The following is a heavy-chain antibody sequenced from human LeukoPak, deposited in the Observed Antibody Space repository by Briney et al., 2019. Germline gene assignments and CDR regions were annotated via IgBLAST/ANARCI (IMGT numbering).Heavy chain of an antibody. Sequence: GGSLRLSCAASGYTFSSYAMHWVRQAPGKGVEYVSSISTNGGSTDYANSVKGRFTISRDNSKNTLYLQMGSLRAEDMAVYYCVRGYCGSTSCYGDYWGQGTLVTVSS. D-gene: IGHD2-2*01. CDR2: ISTNGGST. V-gene: IGHV3-64*01. CDR1: GYTFSSYA. CDR3: VRGYCGSTSCYGDY. J-gene: IGHJ4*02.